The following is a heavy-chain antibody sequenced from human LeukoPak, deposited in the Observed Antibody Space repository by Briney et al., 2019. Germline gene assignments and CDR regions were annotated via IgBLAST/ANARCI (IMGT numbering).Heavy chain of an antibody. J-gene: IGHJ4*02. Sequence: SETLSLTCAVYGGSFSGYYWSWIRQPPGKGLEWIGEINHSGGTNYNPSLKSRVTISVDTSKNQFSLKLSSVTAADTAVYYCASGFWFGEPTDYWGQGALVTVSS. CDR3: ASGFWFGEPTDY. CDR2: INHSGGT. V-gene: IGHV4-34*01. D-gene: IGHD3-10*01. CDR1: GGSFSGYY.